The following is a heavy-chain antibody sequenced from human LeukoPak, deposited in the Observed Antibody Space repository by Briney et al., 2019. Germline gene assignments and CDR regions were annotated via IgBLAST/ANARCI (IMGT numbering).Heavy chain of an antibody. Sequence: ASVKVSCKASGGTFSSYAISWVRQAPGQGLEWMGIINPSGGSTSYAQKFQGRVTMTRDTSTSTVYMELSSLRSEDTAVYYCARSYIDSGSPFDYWGQGTLVTVSS. V-gene: IGHV1-46*01. J-gene: IGHJ4*02. CDR2: INPSGGST. CDR1: GGTFSSYA. D-gene: IGHD1-26*01. CDR3: ARSYIDSGSPFDY.